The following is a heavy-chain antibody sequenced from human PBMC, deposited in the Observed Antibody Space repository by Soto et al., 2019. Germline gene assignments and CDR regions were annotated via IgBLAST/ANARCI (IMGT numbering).Heavy chain of an antibody. CDR3: ARKGSGSSIDY. J-gene: IGHJ4*02. Sequence: QVQLQQWGAGLLKPSETLSLTCAVYGGSFSGYYWSWIRQPPGKGLEWIGEINHSGSTNYNPSLKSRVTISVDTSKNQFSLKLSSVTAADTAVYYCARKGSGSSIDYWGQGTLVTVSS. CDR2: INHSGST. V-gene: IGHV4-34*01. D-gene: IGHD3-10*01. CDR1: GGSFSGYY.